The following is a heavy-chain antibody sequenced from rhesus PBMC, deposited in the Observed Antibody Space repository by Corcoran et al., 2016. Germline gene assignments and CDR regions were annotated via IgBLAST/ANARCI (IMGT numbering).Heavy chain of an antibody. CDR1: GGSIRRSNW. Sequence: QVQLQESGPGLVKPSETLSLTCAVSGGSIRRSNWWSWIRQPPGKGLEGIGYISGSSGITYSNPSLNIRFTISTDTSKTQFSLKLSSVTAADTAVYYCARDCDSWNYIFACLDSWGQCVVVTVSS. CDR2: ISGSSGIT. J-gene: IGHJ6*01. CDR3: ARDCDSWNYIFACLDS. D-gene: IGHD1-1-1*01. V-gene: IGHV4-65*01.